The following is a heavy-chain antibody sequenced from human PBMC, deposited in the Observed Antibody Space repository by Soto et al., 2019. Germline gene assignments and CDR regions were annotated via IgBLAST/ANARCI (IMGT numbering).Heavy chain of an antibody. CDR3: AREVAAAGTYFDY. J-gene: IGHJ4*02. D-gene: IGHD6-13*01. CDR1: GFTFSSYA. CDR2: ISYDGSNK. V-gene: IGHV3-30-3*01. Sequence: VQLLESGGGLVEPGGSLRLSCAASGFTFSSYAMHWVRQAPGKGLEWVAVISYDGSNKYYADSVKGRFTISRDNSKNTLYLQMNSLRAEDTAVYYCAREVAAAGTYFDYWGQGTLVTVSS.